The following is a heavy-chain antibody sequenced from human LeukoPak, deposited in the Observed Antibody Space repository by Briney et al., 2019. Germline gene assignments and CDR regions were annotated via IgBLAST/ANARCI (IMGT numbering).Heavy chain of an antibody. CDR3: ARDTPTVTTDY. Sequence: GASVKVSCKASGYTFTGYYMHWVRQAPGQRLEWMGWINAGNGNTKYSQKFQGRVTITRDTSASTAYMELSSLRSEDTAVYYCARDTPTVTTDYWGQGTLVTVSS. CDR2: INAGNGNT. D-gene: IGHD4-17*01. CDR1: GYTFTGYY. J-gene: IGHJ4*02. V-gene: IGHV1-3*01.